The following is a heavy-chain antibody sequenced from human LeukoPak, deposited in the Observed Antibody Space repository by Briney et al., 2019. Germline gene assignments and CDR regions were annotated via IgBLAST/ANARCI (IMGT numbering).Heavy chain of an antibody. V-gene: IGHV1-18*04. CDR1: GYTFTGYY. CDR2: ISAYNGNT. J-gene: IGHJ4*02. Sequence: APVKVSCKASGYTFTGYYIHWVRQAPGQGLEWMGWISAYNGNTNYAQKLQGRVTMTTDTSTSTAYMELRSLRSDDTAVYYCARDRWVYCSSTSCYTDLWYFDYWGQGTLVTVSS. CDR3: ARDRWVYCSSTSCYTDLWYFDY. D-gene: IGHD2-2*02.